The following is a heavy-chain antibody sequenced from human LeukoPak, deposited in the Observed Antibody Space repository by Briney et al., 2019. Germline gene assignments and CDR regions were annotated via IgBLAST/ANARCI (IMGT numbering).Heavy chain of an antibody. D-gene: IGHD3-16*01. V-gene: IGHV3-7*01. Sequence: GGSLRLSCAASGFTLTNYWMSWVRQAPGKGPEWVANIKHDGSETYYLDSVKGRFTISRDNAKNSLYLQMSSLRADDTAVYYCATEGAYTTSSPPACWGQGTRVTASS. J-gene: IGHJ4*02. CDR1: GFTLTNYW. CDR2: IKHDGSET. CDR3: ATEGAYTTSSPPAC.